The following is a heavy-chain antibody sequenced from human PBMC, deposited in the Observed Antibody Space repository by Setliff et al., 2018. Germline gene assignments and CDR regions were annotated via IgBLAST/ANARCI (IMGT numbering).Heavy chain of an antibody. CDR3: VRWVDGKADY. V-gene: IGHV3-64*02. J-gene: IGHJ4*02. CDR2: ISNDGRRT. CDR1: GFTFSAYA. Sequence: GGSLRLSCAASGFTFSAYALHWVRQAPVRGLEYVSAISNDGRRTYYTDSVKGRFTISRDNSKNTLYLQMGSLRPEDMAVYYCVRWVDGKADYWGQGTLVTVSS.